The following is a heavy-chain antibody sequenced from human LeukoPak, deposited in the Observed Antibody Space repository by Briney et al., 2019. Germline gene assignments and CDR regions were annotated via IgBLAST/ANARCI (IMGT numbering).Heavy chain of an antibody. CDR1: VVTCSSYA. CDR3: ARGEIWPGSYYYYYMDV. D-gene: IGHD3-16*01. Sequence: SVKFSCNASVVTCSSYAISWVRQAPGQGLEWMGGVIPIFGTANYAQKFQGRVTITTDESTSTAYTELSSLRSEDTAVYYCARGEIWPGSYYYYYMDVWGKGTTVTVSS. J-gene: IGHJ6*03. CDR2: VIPIFGTA. V-gene: IGHV1-69*05.